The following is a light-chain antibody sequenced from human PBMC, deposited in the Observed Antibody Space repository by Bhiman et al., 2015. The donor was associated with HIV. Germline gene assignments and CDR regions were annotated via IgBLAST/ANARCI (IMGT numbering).Light chain of an antibody. CDR2: DVS. CDR1: SSDVGAYNY. Sequence: QSALTQPASVSGSPGQSITISCTGTSSDVGAYNYVSWYQQHPGKAPKLVIXDVSNRPSGVSNRFSGSKSGNTASLTISGLQPEDEADYHCSSYTSGSTPHVFGTGTKVTVL. J-gene: IGLJ1*01. CDR3: SSYTSGSTPHV. V-gene: IGLV2-14*03.